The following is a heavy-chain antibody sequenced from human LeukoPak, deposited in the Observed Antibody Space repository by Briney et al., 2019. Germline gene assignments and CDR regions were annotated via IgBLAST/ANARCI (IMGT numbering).Heavy chain of an antibody. CDR3: ARPYYYDSRIDP. CDR2: MYYSGST. Sequence: SETLSLTCTVSGGSISSGDYYWSWIRQPPGKGLEWIAYMYYSGSTYYNPSLKSRVTMTADTSKNQLSLKLSSVTAADTAVYYCARPYYYDSRIDPWGQGILVTVSS. J-gene: IGHJ5*02. CDR1: GGSISSGDYY. D-gene: IGHD3-22*01. V-gene: IGHV4-30-4*01.